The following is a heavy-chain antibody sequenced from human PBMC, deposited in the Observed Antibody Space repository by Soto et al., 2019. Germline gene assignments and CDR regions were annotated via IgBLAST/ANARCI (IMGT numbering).Heavy chain of an antibody. CDR1: GGSISSGDYY. Sequence: SETLSLTCTVSGGSISSGDYYWIWIRQPPGKGLEWIGYIYYSGSTYYNPSLKSRVTISVDTSKNQFSLKLSSVTAADTAVYYCARVPIAAAGTFDDWGQGTLVTASS. J-gene: IGHJ4*02. V-gene: IGHV4-30-4*01. CDR3: ARVPIAAAGTFDD. D-gene: IGHD6-13*01. CDR2: IYYSGST.